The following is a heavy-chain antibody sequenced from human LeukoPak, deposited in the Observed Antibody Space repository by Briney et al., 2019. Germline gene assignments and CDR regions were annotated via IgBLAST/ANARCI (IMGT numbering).Heavy chain of an antibody. CDR3: ARSAHCSSTSCWPGGPSYYYYMDV. D-gene: IGHD2-2*01. V-gene: IGHV4-39*07. Sequence: SETLSLTCTVSGGSISSSSYYWGWIRQPPGKGLEWIGSIYYSGSTYYNPSLKSRVTISVDTSKNQFSLKLSSVTAADTAVYYCARSAHCSSTSCWPGGPSYYYYMDVWGKGTTVTVSS. J-gene: IGHJ6*03. CDR1: GGSISSSSYY. CDR2: IYYSGST.